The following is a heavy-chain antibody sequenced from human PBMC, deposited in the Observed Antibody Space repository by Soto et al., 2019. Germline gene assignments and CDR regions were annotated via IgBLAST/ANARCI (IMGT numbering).Heavy chain of an antibody. Sequence: SGPTLVNPTETLTLTCTVSGFSLSNARMGVSWIRQPPGKALEWLAHIFSNDEKSYSTSLKSRLTISKDTSKSQVVLTMTNMDPVDTATYYCARYAREKYYYYGMDVWGQGTTVTVSS. V-gene: IGHV2-26*01. J-gene: IGHJ6*02. CDR2: IFSNDEK. CDR3: ARYAREKYYYYGMDV. CDR1: GFSLSNARMG.